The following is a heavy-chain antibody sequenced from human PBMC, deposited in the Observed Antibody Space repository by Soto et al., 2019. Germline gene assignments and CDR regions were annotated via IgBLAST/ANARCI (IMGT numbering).Heavy chain of an antibody. J-gene: IGHJ4*02. CDR1: GYTFISSW. CDR3: ARGGYGGNHVDS. V-gene: IGHV5-51*01. Sequence: GESLKISCRGSGYTFISSWIGWVRQMPGKGLEWMGTIYPGDSDTRYSPSFEGHVTISADKSISTAYLQWRSVKAADSAVYFCARGGYGGNHVDSWGQGMRVTVSS. D-gene: IGHD2-15*01. CDR2: IYPGDSDT.